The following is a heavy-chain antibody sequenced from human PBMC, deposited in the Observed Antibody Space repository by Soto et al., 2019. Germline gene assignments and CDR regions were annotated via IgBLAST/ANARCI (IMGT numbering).Heavy chain of an antibody. J-gene: IGHJ5*02. CDR3: ARLRIATNNYKWFDP. Sequence: SETLSLTCTVSGGSISSSYWSWIRQPPGKGLEWLAYIYDDGSANYNPSLKSRATISLDTSERQFSLNLRLVTAADTAVYYCARLRIATNNYKWFDPWGQGTLVTVSS. CDR1: GGSISSSY. V-gene: IGHV4-59*12. CDR2: IYDDGSA. D-gene: IGHD2-21*01.